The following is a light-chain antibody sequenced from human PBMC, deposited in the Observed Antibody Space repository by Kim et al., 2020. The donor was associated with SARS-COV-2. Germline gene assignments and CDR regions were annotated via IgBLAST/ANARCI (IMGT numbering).Light chain of an antibody. Sequence: SSELTQDPAVPVALGQTVRITCQGDSLRSYYASWYQQKPGQAPVLVIYGKNNRPSGIPDRFSGSSSGNTASLTITGAQAEDEADYYCNSRDSSGNHLGVVFGGGTQLTVL. CDR2: GKN. CDR1: SLRSYY. CDR3: NSRDSSGNHLGVV. J-gene: IGLJ2*01. V-gene: IGLV3-19*01.